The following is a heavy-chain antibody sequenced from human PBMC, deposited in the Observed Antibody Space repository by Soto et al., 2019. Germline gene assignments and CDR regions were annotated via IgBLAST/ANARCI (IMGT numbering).Heavy chain of an antibody. D-gene: IGHD2-2*01. CDR1: GYTFTSYG. J-gene: IGHJ4*02. CDR3: ARDQDFSVVVPAAKAPNFDY. V-gene: IGHV1-18*01. CDR2: ISAYNGNT. Sequence: GASVKVSCKASGYTFTSYGISWVRQAPGQGLEWMGWISAYNGNTNYAQKLQGRVTMTTDTSTSTAYMELRSLRSDDTAVYYCARDQDFSVVVPAAKAPNFDYWSQGTLVTVSS.